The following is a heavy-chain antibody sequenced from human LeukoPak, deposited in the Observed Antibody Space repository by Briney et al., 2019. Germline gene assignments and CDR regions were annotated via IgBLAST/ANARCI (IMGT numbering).Heavy chain of an antibody. CDR3: ARHGGLWFGESSWAYYYYYYMDV. J-gene: IGHJ6*03. Sequence: PSETLSLTCTVSGYSISSGYYWGWIRQPPGKGLEWIGEINHSGSTNYNPSLKSRVTISVDTSKNQFSLKLSSVTAADTAVYYCARHGGLWFGESSWAYYYYYYMDVWGKGTTVTISS. D-gene: IGHD3-10*01. CDR1: GYSISSGYY. CDR2: INHSGST. V-gene: IGHV4-38-2*02.